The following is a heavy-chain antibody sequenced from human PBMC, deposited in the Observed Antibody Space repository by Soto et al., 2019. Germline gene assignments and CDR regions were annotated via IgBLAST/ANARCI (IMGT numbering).Heavy chain of an antibody. D-gene: IGHD3-22*01. V-gene: IGHV3-23*01. CDR3: AKDEGYYDSSRLDY. J-gene: IGHJ4*02. CDR1: GITFSSYA. CDR2: ISGSGGST. Sequence: EVQLLESGGGLVQPGGSLRLSCAASGITFSSYAMSWVRQAPGKGLEWVPAISGSGGSTYYADSVKGRFTISRDNSKNTLYLQMNSLRAEDTAVYYCAKDEGYYDSSRLDYWGQGTLVTVSS.